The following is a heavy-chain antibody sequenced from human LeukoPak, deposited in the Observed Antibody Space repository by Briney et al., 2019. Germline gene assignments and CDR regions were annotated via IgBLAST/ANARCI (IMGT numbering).Heavy chain of an antibody. V-gene: IGHV1-24*01. CDR3: ATRYGVAAADFDY. CDR2: FDPEDGET. J-gene: IGHJ4*02. D-gene: IGHD6-13*01. CDR1: GYTLTELS. Sequence: ASVKVSCKVSGYTLTELSMHWVRQAPGKGLEWMGGFDPEDGETIYAQKFQGRVTMTEDTPTDTAYMELSSLRSEDTAVYYCATRYGVAAADFDYWGQGTLVTVSS.